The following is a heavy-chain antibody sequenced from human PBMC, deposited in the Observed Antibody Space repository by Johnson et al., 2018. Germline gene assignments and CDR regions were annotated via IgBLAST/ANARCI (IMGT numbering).Heavy chain of an antibody. CDR2: ISYDGSNT. Sequence: QVQLVQSGGGVVQPGRSLRLSCAASGFTFSSYGMHWVRQAPGKGLEWVAVISYDGSNTYYADSVKGRFTISKDNSKNTLYLQMHSLRAEDTALDYCAKHTLANYYMDVWGKGTTVTVSS. CDR1: GFTFSSYG. D-gene: IGHD5-12*01. CDR3: AKHTLANYYMDV. J-gene: IGHJ6*03. V-gene: IGHV3-30*18.